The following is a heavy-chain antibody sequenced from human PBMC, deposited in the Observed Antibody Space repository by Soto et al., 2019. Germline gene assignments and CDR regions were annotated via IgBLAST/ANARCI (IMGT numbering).Heavy chain of an antibody. V-gene: IGHV3-30*18. Sequence: GGSLRLSCAASGFTFSSYGMHWVRQAPGKGLEWVAVISYDGSNKYYADSVKGRFTISRDNSKNTLYLQMNSLRAEDTAVYYCAKPPDTAMVGFDYWGQEPWSPSPQ. J-gene: IGHJ4*01. CDR2: ISYDGSNK. CDR3: AKPPDTAMVGFDY. CDR1: GFTFSSYG. D-gene: IGHD5-18*01.